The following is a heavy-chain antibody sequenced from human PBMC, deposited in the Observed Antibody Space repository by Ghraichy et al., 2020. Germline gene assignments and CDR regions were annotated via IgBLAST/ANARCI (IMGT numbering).Heavy chain of an antibody. CDR2: ISSNGGST. CDR1: GFTFSSYA. V-gene: IGHV3-64D*06. CDR3: VKFAYYYGSGSNFDY. J-gene: IGHJ4*02. D-gene: IGHD3-10*01. Sequence: GGSLRLSCSASGFTFSSYAMHWVRQAPGKGLEYVSAISSNGGSTYYADSVKGRFTISRDNSKNTLYLQMSSLRAEDTAVYYCVKFAYYYGSGSNFDYWGQGTLVTVSS.